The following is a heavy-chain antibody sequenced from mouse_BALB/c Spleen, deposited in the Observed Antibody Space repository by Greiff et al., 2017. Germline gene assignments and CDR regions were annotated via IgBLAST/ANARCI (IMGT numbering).Heavy chain of an antibody. J-gene: IGHJ1*01. CDR1: GYTFTDYW. CDR3: ARSAAGYFDV. Sequence: VQLQQPGAELVMPGASVKMSCKASGYTFTDYWMHWVKQRPGQGLEWIGEINPSNGRTNYNEKFKSKATLTVDKSSSTAYMQLSSLTSEDSAVYYCARSAAGYFDVWGAGTTVTVSS. V-gene: IGHV1S81*02. CDR2: INPSNGRT.